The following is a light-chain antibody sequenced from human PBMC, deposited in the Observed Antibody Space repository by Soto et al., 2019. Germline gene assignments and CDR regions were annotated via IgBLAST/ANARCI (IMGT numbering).Light chain of an antibody. CDR1: LSISTW. J-gene: IGKJ1*01. CDR2: DAS. V-gene: IGKV1-5*01. Sequence: DIQLTQSPSTLSASVGDRVTITCRASLSISTWMAWYQQKPGKAPKVLIYDASILASGVPSRFSGSGSGTEFTLAISSLQPDDFASYYCQQYFSYSRTLGQGTKVDIK. CDR3: QQYFSYSRT.